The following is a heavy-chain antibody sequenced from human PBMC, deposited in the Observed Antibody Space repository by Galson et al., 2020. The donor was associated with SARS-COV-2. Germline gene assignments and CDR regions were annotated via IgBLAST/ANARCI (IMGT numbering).Heavy chain of an antibody. D-gene: IGHD3-16*01. CDR3: SRDLGGYFDY. Sequence: QLGESLKISCSASGFTFSSYAMHWVRPAPGKGLEWVAVISYDGSNKYYADSVKGRFTISRDNSKNTLYLQMNSLKAEDTAVYYCSRDLGGYFDYWGQGAMVSVSS. CDR1: GFTFSSYA. J-gene: IGHJ4*02. CDR2: ISYDGSNK. V-gene: IGHV3-30*04.